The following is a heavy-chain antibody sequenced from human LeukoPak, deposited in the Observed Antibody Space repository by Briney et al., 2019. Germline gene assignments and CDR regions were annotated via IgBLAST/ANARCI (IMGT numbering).Heavy chain of an antibody. CDR2: IYSGGNT. D-gene: IGHD4-11*01. J-gene: IGHJ4*02. V-gene: IGHV3-53*01. Sequence: GGSLRLSCAASGFTVSSNYMIWVRQAPGKGLEWVSVIYSGGNTYYADSVKGRFTISRDNAKNSLYLQMNSLRAEDTAVYYCARVFHHDYSNYRSFDYWGQGTLVTVSS. CDR3: ARVFHHDYSNYRSFDY. CDR1: GFTVSSNY.